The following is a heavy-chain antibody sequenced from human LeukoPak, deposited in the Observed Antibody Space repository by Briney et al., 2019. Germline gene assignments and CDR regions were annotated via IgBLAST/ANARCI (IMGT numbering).Heavy chain of an antibody. CDR1: GGSISSYY. Sequence: SETLSLTCTVSGGSISSYYWSWIRQPPGKGLEWIRYIYYSGSTNYNPSLKSRVTISVDTSKNQFSLKLSSVTAADTAVYYCASSSGSGSYYNRRDNWFDPWGQGTLVTVSS. V-gene: IGHV4-59*01. CDR3: ASSSGSGSYYNRRDNWFDP. CDR2: IYYSGST. D-gene: IGHD3-10*01. J-gene: IGHJ5*02.